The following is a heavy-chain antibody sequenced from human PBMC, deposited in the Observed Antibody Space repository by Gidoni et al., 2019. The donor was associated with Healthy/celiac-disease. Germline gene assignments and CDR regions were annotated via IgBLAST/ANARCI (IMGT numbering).Heavy chain of an antibody. CDR1: GGSISSGGYY. CDR2: IYYRGST. D-gene: IGHD5-12*01. J-gene: IGHJ4*02. CDR3: ARVRRDGYNYIDY. Sequence: QVQLQESGPGLVKPSQTLSLTCTVSGGSISSGGYYWSWIRQHPGKGLEWIGYIYYRGSTSYNPSLKSRVTISVDTSKNQFSLKLSSVTAADTAVYYCARVRRDGYNYIDYWGQGTLVTVSS. V-gene: IGHV4-31*03.